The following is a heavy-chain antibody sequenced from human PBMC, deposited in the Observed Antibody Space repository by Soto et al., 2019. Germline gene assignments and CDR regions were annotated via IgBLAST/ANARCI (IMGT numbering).Heavy chain of an antibody. V-gene: IGHV1-69*04. CDR1: GGTFSSYA. D-gene: IGHD1-20*01. Sequence: ASLKVSCKASGGTFSSYAISWVRQAPGQGLEWMGRIIPILGIANYAQKFQGRVTITADKSTSTAYMELSSLRSEDTAVYYCARALAPYNFYYYYGMDVWGQGTTVTVSS. J-gene: IGHJ6*02. CDR2: IIPILGIA. CDR3: ARALAPYNFYYYYGMDV.